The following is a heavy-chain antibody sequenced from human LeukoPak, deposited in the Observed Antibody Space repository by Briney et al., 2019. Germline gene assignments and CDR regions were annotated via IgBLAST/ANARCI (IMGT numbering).Heavy chain of an antibody. CDR1: GFTVSSNY. V-gene: IGHV3-23*01. J-gene: IGHJ4*02. CDR2: ISASDITT. Sequence: PGGSLRLSCAASGFTVSSNYMSWVRQAPGKGLEWVSAISASDITTYYADSVKGRFTISRDNSKNTLYLQMNSLRAEDTAVYYCAKDEYYYDSSGYYETWDYWGQGTLVTVSS. CDR3: AKDEYYYDSSGYYETWDY. D-gene: IGHD3-22*01.